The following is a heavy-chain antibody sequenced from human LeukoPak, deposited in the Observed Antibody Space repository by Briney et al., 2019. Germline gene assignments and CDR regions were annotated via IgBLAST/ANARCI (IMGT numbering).Heavy chain of an antibody. J-gene: IGHJ4*02. Sequence: GGSLRLSCAASGFTFSNYVMTWVRQAPGKGLEWVSSISSSSSYIYYADSVKGRFTISRDNAKNSLYLQMNSLRAEDTAVYYCARDGYSYGSPYFDYWGQGTLVTVSS. CDR3: ARDGYSYGSPYFDY. CDR2: ISSSSSYI. D-gene: IGHD5-18*01. V-gene: IGHV3-21*01. CDR1: GFTFSNYV.